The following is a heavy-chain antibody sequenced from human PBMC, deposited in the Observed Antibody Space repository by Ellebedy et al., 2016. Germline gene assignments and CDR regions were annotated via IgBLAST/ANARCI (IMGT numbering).Heavy chain of an antibody. J-gene: IGHJ6*02. V-gene: IGHV3-13*01. D-gene: IGHD2-21*02. CDR2: TGTAGET. Sequence: GGSLRLSCAASGFIFSDYDIHWVRQAPGKGLEWVSVTGTAGETSFQDSLKGRFTISRDNAKNSLYLQMNSLRSEDTAVYYCARADCGGDCYEPYYYYGMDVWGQGTTVTVSS. CDR1: GFIFSDYD. CDR3: ARADCGGDCYEPYYYYGMDV.